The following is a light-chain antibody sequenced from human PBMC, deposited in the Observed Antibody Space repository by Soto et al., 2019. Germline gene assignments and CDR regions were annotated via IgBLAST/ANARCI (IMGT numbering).Light chain of an antibody. V-gene: IGKV3-20*01. Sequence: EVVLTQSPDTLSLPPVERATLSFRASQSVSNNYLAWYQQKPGQAPRLLIYGASNRATGIPDRFSGSGSGTDFTLTISRLEPEDFAVYYCQQYGSSGTFGQGTKVDIK. J-gene: IGKJ1*01. CDR3: QQYGSSGT. CDR2: GAS. CDR1: QSVSNNY.